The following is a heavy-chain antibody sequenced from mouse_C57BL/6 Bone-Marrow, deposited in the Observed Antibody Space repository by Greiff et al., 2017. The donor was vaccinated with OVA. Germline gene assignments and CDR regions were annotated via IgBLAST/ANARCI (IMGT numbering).Heavy chain of an antibody. CDR1: GYTFTSYW. Sequence: QVQLQQPGAELVMPGASVKLSCKASGYTFTSYWMHWVKQRPGQGLEWIGEIDPSDSYTNYNQKSKGKSTLTVDKSSSTAYMQLSSLTSEDSAVYYCARGDYWGQGTSVTVSS. J-gene: IGHJ4*01. V-gene: IGHV1-69*01. CDR3: ARGDY. CDR2: IDPSDSYT.